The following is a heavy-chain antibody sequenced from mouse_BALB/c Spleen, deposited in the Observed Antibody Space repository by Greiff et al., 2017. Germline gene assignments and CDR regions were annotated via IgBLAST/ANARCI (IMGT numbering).Heavy chain of an antibody. CDR3: AREGLLRTYFDY. V-gene: IGHV3-6*02. J-gene: IGHJ2*01. D-gene: IGHD1-1*01. CDR2: ISYDGSN. Sequence: EVQLQESGPGLVKPSQSLSLTCSVTGYSITSGYYWNWIRQFPGNKLEWMGYISYDGSNNYNPSLKNRISITRDTSKNQFFLKLNSVTTEDIATYYCAREGLLRTYFDYWGQGTTLTVSS. CDR1: GYSITSGYY.